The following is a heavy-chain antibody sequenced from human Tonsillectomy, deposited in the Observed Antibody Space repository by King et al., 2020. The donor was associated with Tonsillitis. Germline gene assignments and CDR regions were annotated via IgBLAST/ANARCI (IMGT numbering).Heavy chain of an antibody. CDR3: ARDLRCTNGVCLNWFDP. D-gene: IGHD2-8*01. J-gene: IGHJ5*02. CDR2: INPNSGGT. V-gene: IGHV1-2*02. Sequence: VQLVESGAEVKKPGASVKVSCKASGYTFTGYYMHWVRQAPGQGLEWMGWINPNSGGTNYAQKFQGRVTMTRDTSISTAYMELSRLRSDDTAVYYCARDLRCTNGVCLNWFDPWGQGTLVTVSS. CDR1: GYTFTGYY.